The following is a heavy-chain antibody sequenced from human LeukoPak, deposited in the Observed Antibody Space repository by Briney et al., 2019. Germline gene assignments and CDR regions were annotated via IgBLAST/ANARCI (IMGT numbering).Heavy chain of an antibody. J-gene: IGHJ3*02. V-gene: IGHV3-30*18. CDR2: ISYDGSNK. CDR3: AKDYYGSGRPFDI. CDR1: GFTFSSYG. Sequence: GGSLRLSCAASGFTFSSYGMHWVRQAPGKGLEWVAVISYDGSNKYYADSEKGRFTISRDNSKNTLYLQMNSLRAEDTAVYYCAKDYYGSGRPFDIWGRGTMVTVSS. D-gene: IGHD3-10*01.